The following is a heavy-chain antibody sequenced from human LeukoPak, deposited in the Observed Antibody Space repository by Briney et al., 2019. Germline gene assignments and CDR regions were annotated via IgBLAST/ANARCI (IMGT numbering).Heavy chain of an antibody. Sequence: GGSLRLSCEASGFTLSTYAMTWVRQTPGKGLEWVSSISGSGESTYYTDSVKGRFTISRDNSKNTLYLEMNSLRVEDTAVYYCANFGFGEPDYWGQGTLVTVSS. CDR2: ISGSGEST. CDR3: ANFGFGEPDY. J-gene: IGHJ4*02. V-gene: IGHV3-23*01. CDR1: GFTLSTYA. D-gene: IGHD3-10*01.